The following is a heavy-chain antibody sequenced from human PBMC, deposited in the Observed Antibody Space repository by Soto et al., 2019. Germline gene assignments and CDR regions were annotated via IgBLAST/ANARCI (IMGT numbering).Heavy chain of an antibody. CDR2: INPSSGGT. J-gene: IGHJ4*02. CDR3: AREGYTSSLEY. V-gene: IGHV1-46*01. D-gene: IGHD6-6*01. CDR1: GYTFTSYY. Sequence: ASVKVSCKASGYTFTSYYLHWVRQAPGQGLEWVGIINPSSGGTRYEQKFQGRVAMTRDTSTSTVYMDLSSLRSEDTAVYYCAREGYTSSLEYWGLGTLVTVSS.